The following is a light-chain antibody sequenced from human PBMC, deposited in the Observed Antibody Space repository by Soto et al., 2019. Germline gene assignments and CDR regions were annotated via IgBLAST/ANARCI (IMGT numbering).Light chain of an antibody. CDR3: QQYFDVPFT. CDR1: RSVLYKSNNKNH. CDR2: WAS. Sequence: DIVMTQSPYSVSVPLAWRATMNCKCSRSVLYKSNNKNHLAWYQQKPGQPPQLIIYWASTRESGVPERFSGSGSGTDFTLTISSLEAEDVAFYWCQQYFDVPFTFGGGTKVDIK. V-gene: IGKV4-1*01. J-gene: IGKJ4*01.